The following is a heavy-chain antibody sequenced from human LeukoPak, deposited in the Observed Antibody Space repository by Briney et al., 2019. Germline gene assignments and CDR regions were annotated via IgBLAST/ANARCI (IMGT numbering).Heavy chain of an antibody. J-gene: IGHJ4*02. Sequence: SETLSLTCTASGDSISSYYWSWIRQPPGRGLEWIGYIYTSGGTNYIPSLKGRVTISIDTSKNQFSLKLSSVTAADSAVYYCARLTRLSTSPDRYYLDYWGQGTLVTVSS. CDR1: GDSISSYY. V-gene: IGHV4-4*09. CDR3: ARLTRLSTSPDRYYLDY. CDR2: IYTSGGT. D-gene: IGHD6-6*01.